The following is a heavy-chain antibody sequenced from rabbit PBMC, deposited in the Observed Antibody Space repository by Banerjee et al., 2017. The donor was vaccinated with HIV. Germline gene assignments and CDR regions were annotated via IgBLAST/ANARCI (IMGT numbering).Heavy chain of an antibody. J-gene: IGHJ4*01. Sequence: QEQLEESGGGLVQPEGSLTLTCKASGLDFSSNYYMCWVRQAPGKGLEWIACIDIGSGGSTWYASWAKGRFTISKTSSTTVTLQLTSLTPADTATYFCARDLAGVIGWNFGLWGPGTLVTVS. CDR3: ARDLAGVIGWNFGL. D-gene: IGHD4-1*01. V-gene: IGHV1S45*01. CDR1: GLDFSSNYY. CDR2: IDIGSGGST.